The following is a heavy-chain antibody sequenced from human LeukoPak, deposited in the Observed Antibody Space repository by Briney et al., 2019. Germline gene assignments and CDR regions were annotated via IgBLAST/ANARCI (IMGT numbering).Heavy chain of an antibody. Sequence: GGSLRLSCAASGFTFSSYAMSWVRQAPGKGLEWVSAISGSGGSTYYADSVKGRFTISRDNSKNTLYLQMNSLRAEDTAVYYCAKTDLFYSSGLSWFDPWGQGTLVTVSS. D-gene: IGHD6-25*01. J-gene: IGHJ5*02. V-gene: IGHV3-23*01. CDR2: ISGSGGST. CDR3: AKTDLFYSSGLSWFDP. CDR1: GFTFSSYA.